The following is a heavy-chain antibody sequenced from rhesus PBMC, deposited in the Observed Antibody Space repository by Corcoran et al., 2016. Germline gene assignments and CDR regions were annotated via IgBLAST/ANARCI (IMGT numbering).Heavy chain of an antibody. D-gene: IGHD2-21*01. V-gene: IGHV4S11*01. CDR1: GGSISRNS. Sequence: QVQLQESGPGLVKPLETLSLTCAFSGGSISRNSWCWLRHAPGKGLEWIGYIYGSGRSTNYNPSLKSRVTLSVDTSKNQLSLKLSSVTAADTAVYYCARHVASPFFDYWGQGVLVTVSS. CDR3: ARHVASPFFDY. CDR2: IYGSGRST. J-gene: IGHJ4*01.